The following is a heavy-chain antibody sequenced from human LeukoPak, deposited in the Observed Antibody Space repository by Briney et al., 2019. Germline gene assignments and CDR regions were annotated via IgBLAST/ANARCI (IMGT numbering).Heavy chain of an antibody. CDR1: GFTLSSYW. V-gene: IGHV3-7*01. D-gene: IGHD2-21*02. CDR3: ARDFPLFCGGDCYSGAFDI. CDR2: IKQDGSEK. Sequence: GGSLRLSCAASGFTLSSYWMSWVRQAPGKGLEWVANIKQDGSEKYYVDSVKGRFTISRDNAKNSLYLQMNSLRAEDTAVYYCARDFPLFCGGDCYSGAFDIWGQGTMVTVSS. J-gene: IGHJ3*02.